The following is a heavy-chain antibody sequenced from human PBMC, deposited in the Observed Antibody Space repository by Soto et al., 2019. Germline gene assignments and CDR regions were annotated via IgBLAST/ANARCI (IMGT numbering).Heavy chain of an antibody. V-gene: IGHV3-23*01. CDR1: GFIFSSYA. D-gene: IGHD1-7*01. J-gene: IGHJ4*02. CDR2: ISGSGGST. CDR3: AKRPRNYGSFLDY. Sequence: AGGSLRLSCAASGFIFSSYAMSWVRQAPGKWLEWVSAISGSGGSTYYADSVKGRFTISRDNSKNTLYLQMNSLRAEDTAVYYCAKRPRNYGSFLDYWGQGXLVTVSS.